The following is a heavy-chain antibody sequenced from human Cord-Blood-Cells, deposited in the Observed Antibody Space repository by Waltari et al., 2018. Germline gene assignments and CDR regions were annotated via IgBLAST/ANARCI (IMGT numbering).Heavy chain of an antibody. D-gene: IGHD2-2*02. CDR3: TTDAPGYCSSTSCYIFDY. CDR1: GFTFSNAW. CDR2: IKSKTDGGTT. J-gene: IGHJ4*02. V-gene: IGHV3-15*01. Sequence: EVQLVESGGGLVKPGGSLRLSCAASGFTFSNAWMSWVRQAPGKGLEWVGRIKSKTDGGTTDYAAPVKGRFTISRDDSKNTLYLQMNSLKTEDTAVYYCTTDAPGYCSSTSCYIFDYWGQGTLVTVSS.